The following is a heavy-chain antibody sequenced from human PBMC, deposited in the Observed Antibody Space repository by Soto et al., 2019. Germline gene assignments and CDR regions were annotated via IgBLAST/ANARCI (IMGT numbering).Heavy chain of an antibody. J-gene: IGHJ6*02. CDR1: GISLSNSRVG. Sequence: QVTLKESGPVLVKPTETLTLTCTVSGISLSNSRVGVSWVRQPPGKALEWLAHIFSNDEKSYSASLKSRLTRSKDTSKSQVILTMTNMEPVDPATYFCARTPNDYAGPHYFCGLDVWGQGTTVTVSS. CDR2: IFSNDEK. V-gene: IGHV2-26*01. D-gene: IGHD4-17*01. CDR3: ARTPNDYAGPHYFCGLDV.